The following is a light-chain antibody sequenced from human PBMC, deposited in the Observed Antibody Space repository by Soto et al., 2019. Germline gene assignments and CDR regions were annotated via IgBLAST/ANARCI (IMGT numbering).Light chain of an antibody. CDR3: QQYKTYSRT. V-gene: IGKV1-5*01. Sequence: DIQITQSPTTLAASVGDRVTITCRVNQNILGWLAWYQQKPGKAPKLLIFDASSLKSGVSSRFSGSGSGTEFTLTISSLQADDFATYYCQQYKTYSRTFGQGTKVDI. CDR2: DAS. J-gene: IGKJ1*01. CDR1: QNILGW.